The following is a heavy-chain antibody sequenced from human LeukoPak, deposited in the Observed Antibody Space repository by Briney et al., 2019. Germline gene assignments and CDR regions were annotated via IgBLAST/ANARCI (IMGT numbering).Heavy chain of an antibody. CDR2: MNPNSGNT. J-gene: IGHJ6*03. D-gene: IGHD3-3*01. V-gene: IGHV1-8*02. CDR1: GGTFSSYA. CDR3: ARGGWVRFLEWLSKNYYYYYMDV. Sequence: ASVKVSCKASGGTFSSYAISWVRQAPGQGLEWMGWMNPNSGNTGYAQKFQGRVTMTRNTSISTAYMELSSLRSEDTAVYYCARGGWVRFLEWLSKNYYYYYMDVWGKGTTVTVSS.